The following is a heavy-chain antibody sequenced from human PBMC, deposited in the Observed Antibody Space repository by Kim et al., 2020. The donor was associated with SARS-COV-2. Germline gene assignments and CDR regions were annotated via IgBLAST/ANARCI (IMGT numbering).Heavy chain of an antibody. Sequence: GGSLRLSCAASGFTFSNYAMSWVRQAPGKGLEWVSAISGSGGSTYYADSVKGRFTISRDNSKNTLYLQMNSLRAEDTAVYYCAKRFGIQLWDYYFDYWGQGTLVTVSS. CDR2: ISGSGGST. CDR1: GFTFSNYA. CDR3: AKRFGIQLWDYYFDY. D-gene: IGHD5-18*01. J-gene: IGHJ4*02. V-gene: IGHV3-23*01.